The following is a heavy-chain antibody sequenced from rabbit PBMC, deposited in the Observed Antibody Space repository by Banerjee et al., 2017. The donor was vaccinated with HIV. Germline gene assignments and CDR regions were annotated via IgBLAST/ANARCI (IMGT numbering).Heavy chain of an antibody. J-gene: IGHJ4*01. CDR1: GFSFSSSYW. D-gene: IGHD6-1*01. CDR2: IYTGSGSA. V-gene: IGHV1S45*01. Sequence: QEQLEESGGDLVKPEGSLTLTCTASGFSFSSSYWICWVRQAPGKGLEWIACIYTGSGSALYVSWAKGRFTITKTSSTTVTLQMTSLTAADMATYFCARADALGYGLDLWGPGTLVTVS. CDR3: ARADALGYGLDL.